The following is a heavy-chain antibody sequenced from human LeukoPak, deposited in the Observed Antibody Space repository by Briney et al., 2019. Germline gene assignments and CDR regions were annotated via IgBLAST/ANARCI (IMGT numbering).Heavy chain of an antibody. CDR2: IIPIFGTA. J-gene: IGHJ4*02. D-gene: IGHD5-18*01. Sequence: SVKVSCRASGGTFSSYAISWVRQAPGQGLEWMGGIIPIFGTANYAQKFQGRVTITTDESTSTAYMELSSLRSEDTAVYYCASGRYSYGTRFDYWGQGTLVTVSS. CDR3: ASGRYSYGTRFDY. CDR1: GGTFSSYA. V-gene: IGHV1-69*05.